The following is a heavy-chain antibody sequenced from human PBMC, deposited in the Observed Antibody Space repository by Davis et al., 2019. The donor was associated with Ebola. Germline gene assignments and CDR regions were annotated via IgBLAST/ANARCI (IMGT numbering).Heavy chain of an antibody. V-gene: IGHV4-39*01. CDR3: ARYCSGGSCYDY. Sequence: MPGGSLRLSCTVSGGSISSSSYYWGWIRQPPGKGLEWIGSIYYSGNTYYNPSLKSRVTISVDTSKNQFSLKLSSVTAADTAVYYCARYCSGGSCYDYWGQGTLVTVSS. CDR1: GGSISSSSYY. D-gene: IGHD2-15*01. J-gene: IGHJ4*02. CDR2: IYYSGNT.